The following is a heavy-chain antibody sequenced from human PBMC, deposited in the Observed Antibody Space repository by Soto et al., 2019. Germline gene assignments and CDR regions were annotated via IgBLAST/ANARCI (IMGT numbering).Heavy chain of an antibody. V-gene: IGHV4-59*01. CDR1: GGSISSYY. CDR3: ARVGITGTTGDY. Sequence: SETLSLTCTVSGGSISSYYWSWIRQPPGKGLEWIGYIYYSGSTNYNPSLKSRVTISVDTSKNQFSLKLSSVTAADTAVYYCARVGITGTTGDYWGQGTLVTVSS. D-gene: IGHD1-7*01. CDR2: IYYSGST. J-gene: IGHJ4*02.